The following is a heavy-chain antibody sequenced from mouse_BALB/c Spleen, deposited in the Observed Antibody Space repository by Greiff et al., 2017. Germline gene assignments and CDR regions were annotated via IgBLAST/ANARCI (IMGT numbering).Heavy chain of an antibody. CDR3: ASPYGNHRIGFAY. CDR1: GFSLSRYS. CDR2: IWGGGST. D-gene: IGHD2-10*02. V-gene: IGHV2-6-4*01. J-gene: IGHJ3*01. Sequence: VQVVESGPGLVAPSQSLSITCTVSGFSLSRYSVHWVRQPPGKGLEWLGMIWGGGSTDYNSALKSRLSISKDNSKSQVFLKMNSLQTDDTAMYYCASPYGNHRIGFAYWGQGTLVTVSA.